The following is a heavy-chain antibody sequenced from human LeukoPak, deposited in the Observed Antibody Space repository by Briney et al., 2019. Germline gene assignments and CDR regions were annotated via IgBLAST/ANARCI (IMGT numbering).Heavy chain of an antibody. CDR3: ARGAYSSGWMTFDY. D-gene: IGHD6-19*01. CDR2: ISYDGSNK. J-gene: IGHJ4*02. V-gene: IGHV3-30*03. Sequence: GRSLRLSCAASGFTFSSYAMHWVRQAPGKGLEWVALISYDGSNKYYADSVKGRFTISRDNSKNTLYLQMNSLRTEDTAVYYCARGAYSSGWMTFDYWGQGILVTVSS. CDR1: GFTFSSYA.